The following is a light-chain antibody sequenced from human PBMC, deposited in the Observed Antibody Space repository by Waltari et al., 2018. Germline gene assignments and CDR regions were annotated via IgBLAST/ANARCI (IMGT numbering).Light chain of an antibody. CDR1: HPQIGAGFD. CDR3: QSYDSTLSGWV. V-gene: IGLV1-40*01. J-gene: IGLJ3*02. Sequence: QSVLTPPPPVSGAPGPTVPLPRPGSHPQIGAGFDIFGYRQFPGTAPRLLMFGNNNRPSGLPARFSVSKSGTSASLAITGLQNEDEADYYCQSYDSTLSGWVFGGGTKLTVL. CDR2: GNN.